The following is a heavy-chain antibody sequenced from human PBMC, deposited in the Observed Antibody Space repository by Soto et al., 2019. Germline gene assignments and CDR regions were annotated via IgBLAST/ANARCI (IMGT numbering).Heavy chain of an antibody. CDR2: ISSNSAYI. D-gene: IGHD6-13*01. V-gene: IGHV3-21*01. CDR1: GFTFRRFP. Sequence: GGSLRLSCAASGFTFRRFPMKWVSQAPGKGLEWVSTISSNSAYIYYTDALSGRFTISRDNAKNSLHLQMNSLRAEDTAVYYCTRDASRDSSARGWFDPWGPGTLVTVSS. J-gene: IGHJ5*02. CDR3: TRDASRDSSARGWFDP.